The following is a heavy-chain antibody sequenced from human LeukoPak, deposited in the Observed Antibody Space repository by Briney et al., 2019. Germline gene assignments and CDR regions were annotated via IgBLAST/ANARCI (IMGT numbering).Heavy chain of an antibody. Sequence: GASVKVSCKASGYTFTSYYMHWVRQAPGQGLEWMGIINPSGGSTSYAQKFQGRVTMTRNTSISTAYMELSSLRSEDTAVYYCARGRYSSGWYLLYFDYWGQGTLVTVSS. D-gene: IGHD6-19*01. CDR1: GYTFTSYY. V-gene: IGHV1-46*01. J-gene: IGHJ4*02. CDR3: ARGRYSSGWYLLYFDY. CDR2: INPSGGST.